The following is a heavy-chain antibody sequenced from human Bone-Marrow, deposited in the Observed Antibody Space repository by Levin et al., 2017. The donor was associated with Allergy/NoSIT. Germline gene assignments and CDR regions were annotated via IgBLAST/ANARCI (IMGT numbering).Heavy chain of an antibody. Sequence: TSETLSLTCTVSGGSISSISYYWGWIRQPPGKGLEWIGHLFYSGNTYYSPSLKSRVYISVDTSKNQFSLTLTSVTAADTAVYFCARTQRPGSGGGDAYDVWGQGTVVTVSS. CDR2: LFYSGNT. J-gene: IGHJ3*01. V-gene: IGHV4-39*01. CDR1: GGSISSISYY. D-gene: IGHD3-10*01. CDR3: ARTQRPGSGGGDAYDV.